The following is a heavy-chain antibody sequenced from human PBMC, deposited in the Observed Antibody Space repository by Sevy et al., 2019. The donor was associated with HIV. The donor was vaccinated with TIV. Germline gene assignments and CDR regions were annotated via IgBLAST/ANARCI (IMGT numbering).Heavy chain of an antibody. V-gene: IGHV1-69*13. D-gene: IGHD6-19*01. CDR3: ARAGGYSSDWRNNWFDP. CDR2: IIPIFGTA. CDR1: GGTFSSYA. J-gene: IGHJ5*02. Sequence: ASVKDSCKASGGTFSSYAISWVRQAPGQGLEWMGGIIPIFGTANYAQKFQGRVTITADESTSTAYMELSSLRSEDTAVYYCARAGGYSSDWRNNWFDPWGQGTLVTVSS.